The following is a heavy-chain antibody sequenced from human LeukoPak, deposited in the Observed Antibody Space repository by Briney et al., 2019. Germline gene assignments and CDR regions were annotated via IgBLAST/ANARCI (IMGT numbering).Heavy chain of an antibody. V-gene: IGHV1-2*02. Sequence: GSGTVSCKASGCTVTGYYMHWVRQAPGQGGEGVGWINPNSGGREYAQKFQGRVTMPRDTSISKAYMELSRLRSGDTAVYYCARAKDIVVVVAATLGLNYWGQGTLVTVSS. D-gene: IGHD2-15*01. CDR3: ARAKDIVVVVAATLGLNY. J-gene: IGHJ4*02. CDR2: INPNSGGR. CDR1: GCTVTGYY.